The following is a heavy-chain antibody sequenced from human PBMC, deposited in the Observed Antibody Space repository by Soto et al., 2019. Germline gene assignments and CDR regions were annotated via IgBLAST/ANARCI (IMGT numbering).Heavy chain of an antibody. V-gene: IGHV3-11*01. CDR3: AREWPVGNTGTTGWFDP. J-gene: IGHJ5*02. D-gene: IGHD4-17*01. CDR2: ISSSGSTI. Sequence: QVQLVESGGGLVKPGGSLRLSCAASGFTFSDYYMSWIRQAPGKGLEWVSYISSSGSTIYYADSVKGRFTISRDNAKTSVYLQMNSLRAGDAAVYYCAREWPVGNTGTTGWFDPWGQGTLVTVSS. CDR1: GFTFSDYY.